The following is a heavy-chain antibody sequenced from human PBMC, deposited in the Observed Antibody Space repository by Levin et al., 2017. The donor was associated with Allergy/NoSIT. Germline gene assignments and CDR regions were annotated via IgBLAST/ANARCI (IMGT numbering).Heavy chain of an antibody. J-gene: IGHJ3*02. CDR3: AKAQSRFLEWLLSAFDI. Sequence: SCAASGFTFSSYAMSWVRQAPGKGLEWVSAISGSGGSTYYADSVKGRFTISRDNSKNTLYLQMNSLRAEDTAVYYCAKAQSRFLEWLLSAFDIWGQGTMVTVSS. CDR1: GFTFSSYA. D-gene: IGHD3-3*01. CDR2: ISGSGGST. V-gene: IGHV3-23*01.